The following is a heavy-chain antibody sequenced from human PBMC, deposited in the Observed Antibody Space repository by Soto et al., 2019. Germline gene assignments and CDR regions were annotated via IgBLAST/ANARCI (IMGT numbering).Heavy chain of an antibody. Sequence: ASVKVSCKASGYTFTGYYMHWVRQAPGQGLEWMRWINPNSGGTNYAQKFQGRVTMTRDTSISTAYMELSRLRSDDTAVYYCARDRGDIVVVTTLAFDIWGQGTMVTVSS. CDR1: GYTFTGYY. CDR2: INPNSGGT. V-gene: IGHV1-2*02. D-gene: IGHD3-22*01. J-gene: IGHJ3*02. CDR3: ARDRGDIVVVTTLAFDI.